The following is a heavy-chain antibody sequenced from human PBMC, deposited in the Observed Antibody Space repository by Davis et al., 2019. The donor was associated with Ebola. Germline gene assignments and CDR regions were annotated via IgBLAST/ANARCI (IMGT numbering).Heavy chain of an antibody. CDR2: IGTAGDT. CDR1: GFTFSSYD. Sequence: GESLTLSCAASGFTFSSYDMHWVRQATGKGLEWVSAIGTAGDTYYPGSVKGRFTISRENAKNSLYLQMNSLRAGDTAVYYCARARIGGSYFDYWGQGTLVTVSS. J-gene: IGHJ4*02. CDR3: ARARIGGSYFDY. V-gene: IGHV3-13*01. D-gene: IGHD1-26*01.